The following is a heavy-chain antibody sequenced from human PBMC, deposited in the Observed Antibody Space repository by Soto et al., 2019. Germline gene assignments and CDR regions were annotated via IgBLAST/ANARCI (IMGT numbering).Heavy chain of an antibody. Sequence: ASVKVSCKASGYTFTSYGISWVRQAPGQGLEWMGWISAYNGNTNYAQKLQGRDTMTTDTSTRTAYTELRSLRSEDTAVYYCESAHPIPFSAPPFCSAGSCFDWFDSRGQGTLVTVSS. J-gene: IGHJ5*01. CDR2: ISAYNGNT. V-gene: IGHV1-18*04. CDR1: GYTFTSYG. D-gene: IGHD2-15*01. CDR3: ESAHPIPFSAPPFCSAGSCFDWFDS.